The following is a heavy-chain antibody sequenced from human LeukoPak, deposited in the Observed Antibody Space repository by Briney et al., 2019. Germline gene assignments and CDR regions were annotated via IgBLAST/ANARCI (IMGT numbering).Heavy chain of an antibody. D-gene: IGHD6-13*01. J-gene: IGHJ4*02. CDR2: IYSGGST. CDR1: GFTVSSNY. CDR3: ARAAAAGTPFDY. V-gene: IGHV3-53*01. Sequence: GGSLRLSCAASGFTVSSNYMSWVRQAPGKGLEWVSVIYSGGSTYYADSVKGRFTISRDNSKNTLYLQMNSLRAEDTAVYYCARAAAAGTPFDYWGQGTLVTVSS.